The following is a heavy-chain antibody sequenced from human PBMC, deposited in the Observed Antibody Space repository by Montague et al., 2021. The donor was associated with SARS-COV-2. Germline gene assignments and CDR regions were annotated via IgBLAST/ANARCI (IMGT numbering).Heavy chain of an antibody. CDR1: GFSLSTSGMC. J-gene: IGHJ4*02. CDR3: ARSYGTTVVTRGFDY. CDR2: XDWDDDK. V-gene: IGHV2-70*01. D-gene: IGHD4-23*01. Sequence: PALVKPTQTLTLTCTFSGFSLSTSGMCVSWIRQPPGKALEWLTLXDWDDDKYYSTSLKTRLTISRYTSKNQVVLTMTNMDPVDTATYYCARSYGTTVVTRGFDYWGQGTLVTVSS.